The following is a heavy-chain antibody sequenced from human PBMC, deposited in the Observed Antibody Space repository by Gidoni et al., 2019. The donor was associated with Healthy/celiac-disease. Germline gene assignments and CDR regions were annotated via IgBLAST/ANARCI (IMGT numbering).Heavy chain of an antibody. CDR3: AGPKYSSGWYFDYYYGMDV. D-gene: IGHD6-19*01. CDR1: GFTFSSYA. J-gene: IGHJ6*02. Sequence: EVQLLESGGGLVQPGGSLRLSCAASGFTFSSYAMSWVRQAPGKGLEWVSAISGSGGSTYYADSVKGRFTISRDNSKNTLYLQMNSLRAEDTAVYYCAGPKYSSGWYFDYYYGMDVWGQGTTVTVSS. CDR2: ISGSGGST. V-gene: IGHV3-23*01.